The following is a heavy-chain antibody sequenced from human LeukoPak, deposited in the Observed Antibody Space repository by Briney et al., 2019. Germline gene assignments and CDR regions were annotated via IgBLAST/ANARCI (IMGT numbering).Heavy chain of an antibody. J-gene: IGHJ5*02. CDR2: IRYDGSNK. D-gene: IGHD3-10*01. Sequence: GGSLRLSCAASGFTFSSYAMHWVRQAPGKGLEWVAFIRYDGSNKYYADSVKGRFTISRDNSKNTLYLQMNSLRAEDTAVYYCAKDFSGSSGEFDPWGQGTLVTVSS. CDR1: GFTFSSYA. V-gene: IGHV3-30*02. CDR3: AKDFSGSSGEFDP.